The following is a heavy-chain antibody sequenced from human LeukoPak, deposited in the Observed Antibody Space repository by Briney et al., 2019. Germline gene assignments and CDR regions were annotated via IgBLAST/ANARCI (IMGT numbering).Heavy chain of an antibody. CDR1: GYTFTGYY. CDR2: INPNSGGT. D-gene: IGHD1-26*01. Sequence: GASVKVSCKVSGYTFTGYYMHWVRQAPGQGLEWMGWINPNSGGTNYAQKFQGRVTMTRDTSISTAYMELSRLRSDDTAVYYCAREALSIVGATIDAFDIWGQGTMVTVS. J-gene: IGHJ3*02. V-gene: IGHV1-2*02. CDR3: AREALSIVGATIDAFDI.